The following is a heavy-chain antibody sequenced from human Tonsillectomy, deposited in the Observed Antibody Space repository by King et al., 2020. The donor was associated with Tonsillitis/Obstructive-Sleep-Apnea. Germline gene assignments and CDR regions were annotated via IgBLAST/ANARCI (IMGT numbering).Heavy chain of an antibody. CDR3: ARDPRVTTLSGEVKLGFDP. J-gene: IGHJ5*02. Sequence: LQLQESGPGLVKPSGTLSLSCVVSGGSISSSNWWRWVRQPPVKGLEWIGEIYHSGSTNYNPSLKSRVTISVDKSKNQFSLKLSSVTAADTAVYYCARDPRVTTLSGEVKLGFDPWGQGTLVTVSS. CDR1: GGSISSSNW. V-gene: IGHV4-4*02. D-gene: IGHD4-17*01. CDR2: IYHSGST.